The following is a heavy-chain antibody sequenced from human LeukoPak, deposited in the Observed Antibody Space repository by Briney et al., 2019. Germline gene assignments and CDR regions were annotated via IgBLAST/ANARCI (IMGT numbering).Heavy chain of an antibody. CDR3: ATSGSYAFGWFDP. J-gene: IGHJ5*02. CDR2: INPSGGST. CDR1: GYTLTELS. D-gene: IGHD1-26*01. V-gene: IGHV1-46*01. Sequence: GASVKVSCKVSGYTLTELSMHWVRQAPGQGLEWMGIINPSGGSTSYAQKFQGRVTMTRDTSTSTVYMELSSLRSEDTAVYYCATSGSYAFGWFDPWGQGTLVTVSS.